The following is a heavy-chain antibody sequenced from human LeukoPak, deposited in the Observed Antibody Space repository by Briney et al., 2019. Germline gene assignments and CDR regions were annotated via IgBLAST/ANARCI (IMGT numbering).Heavy chain of an antibody. Sequence: ASVKVSCKASGGTFSSYAISWVRQAPGQGLEWMGWINPNSGVSNYAQKFRGRVTMTRDTSISTAYMELSRLTSDDTAVYYCAREGYGDFNDAFDIWGQGTMVTVSS. V-gene: IGHV1-2*02. CDR2: INPNSGVS. CDR1: GGTFSSYA. J-gene: IGHJ3*02. CDR3: AREGYGDFNDAFDI. D-gene: IGHD4-17*01.